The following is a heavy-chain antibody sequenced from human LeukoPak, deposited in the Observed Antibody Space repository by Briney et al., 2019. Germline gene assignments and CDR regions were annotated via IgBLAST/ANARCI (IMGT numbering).Heavy chain of an antibody. V-gene: IGHV4-59*01. CDR1: GGSISSYY. CDR3: ARGGVYHNWFDP. CDR2: IYYSGST. Sequence: PSETLSLTCTVSGGSISSYYWSWIRQPPGKGLEWIGYIYYSGSTNYNPSLKSRVTISVDTSKNQFSLKLSSVTAADTAVYYCARGGVYHNWFDPWGQGTLVTVSS. J-gene: IGHJ5*02. D-gene: IGHD6-13*01.